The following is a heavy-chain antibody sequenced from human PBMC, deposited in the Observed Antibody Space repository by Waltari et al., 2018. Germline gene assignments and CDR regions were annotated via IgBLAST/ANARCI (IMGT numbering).Heavy chain of an antibody. J-gene: IGHJ4*02. CDR1: GFTFTNYA. D-gene: IGHD3-10*01. Sequence: DVQLSESGGGLVQPGGSLRLSCAASGFTFTNYAMTWVHQAPGKGWEWVSYISYSGATTYYAESVKGRFNISRDKSKNTLYLQMDSLRAEDTAVYYCARNYYGATYLRLNYWGQGTLVTVSS. CDR3: ARNYYGATYLRLNY. CDR2: ISYSGATT. V-gene: IGHV3-23*01.